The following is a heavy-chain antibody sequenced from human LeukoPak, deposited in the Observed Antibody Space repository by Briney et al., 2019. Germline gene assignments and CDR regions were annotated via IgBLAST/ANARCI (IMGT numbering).Heavy chain of an antibody. D-gene: IGHD6-13*01. CDR3: ARDPPLITAAGSRYFQH. CDR1: GFTFSSYG. Sequence: GGSLRLSCAASGFTFSSYGMHWVRQAPGKGLEWVAFIRYDGSNKYYADSVKGRFTISRDNSKNTLYLQMNSLRADDTAVYYCARDPPLITAAGSRYFQHWGQGTLVTVSS. CDR2: IRYDGSNK. V-gene: IGHV3-30*02. J-gene: IGHJ1*01.